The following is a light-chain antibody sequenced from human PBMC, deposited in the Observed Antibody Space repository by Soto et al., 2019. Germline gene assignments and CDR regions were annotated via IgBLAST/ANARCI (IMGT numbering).Light chain of an antibody. CDR3: HQYNNWPPWT. Sequence: DIQMTQSPSTLSGSVGDRVTITCRASQTISSWLAWYQQKPGKAPKLLIYAASTLQSGVPLRFSGSGSGTDFTLTISSLQSEDFAVYYCHQYNNWPPWTFGQGTKVDIK. V-gene: IGKV1-5*01. CDR2: AAS. J-gene: IGKJ1*01. CDR1: QTISSW.